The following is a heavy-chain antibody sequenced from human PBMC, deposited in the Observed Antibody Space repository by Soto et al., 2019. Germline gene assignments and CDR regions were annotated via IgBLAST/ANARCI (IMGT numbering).Heavy chain of an antibody. V-gene: IGHV5-51*01. D-gene: IGHD3-10*01. J-gene: IGHJ6*02. CDR1: GYSFTSYW. CDR2: IYPGDSDT. CDR3: ARGPPYYGSGSYSASYYYYYGMDV. Sequence: LGESLKISCKGSGYSFTSYWIGWVRQMPGKGLEWMGIIYPGDSDTRYSPSFQGQVTISADKSISTAYLQWSSLKASDTAMYYCARGPPYYGSGSYSASYYYYYGMDVWGQGTTVTVSS.